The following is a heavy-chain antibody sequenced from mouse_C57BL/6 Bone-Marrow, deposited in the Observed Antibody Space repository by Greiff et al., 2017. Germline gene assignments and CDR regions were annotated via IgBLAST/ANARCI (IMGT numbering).Heavy chain of an antibody. CDR3: ERGGKNGGYDMDY. CDR2: FHPYNDDP. D-gene: IGHD2-14*01. CDR1: GYTFTTYP. V-gene: IGHV1-47*01. J-gene: IGHJ2*01. Sequence: QVQLQQSGAELVKPGASVKMSCKASGYTFTTYPIEWMKPTHGTSLEWIGNFHPYNDDPKYNEKFKGKATLPVEKSSSTVYLEISRFTHDNSAVFYCERGGKNGGYDMDYGGKGTTLTVSS.